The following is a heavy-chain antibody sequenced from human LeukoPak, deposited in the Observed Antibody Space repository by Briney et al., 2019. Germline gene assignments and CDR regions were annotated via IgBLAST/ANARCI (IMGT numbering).Heavy chain of an antibody. CDR3: ARDVYGSGLRADAFDI. J-gene: IGHJ3*02. Sequence: GGSLRLSCAASGFTFSSYAMHWVRQAPGKGLEWVTVISYDGSNKYNADSVKGRFTISRDNSKNTVYPQMNSLRAEDTAVYYCARDVYGSGLRADAFDIWGQGTMVTVSS. CDR2: ISYDGSNK. CDR1: GFTFSSYA. V-gene: IGHV3-30-3*01. D-gene: IGHD3-10*01.